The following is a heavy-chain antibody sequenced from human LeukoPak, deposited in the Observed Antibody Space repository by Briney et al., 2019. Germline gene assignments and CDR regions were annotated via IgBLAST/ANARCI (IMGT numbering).Heavy chain of an antibody. CDR3: ARVKAFSGGLDAFDI. CDR2: IYYSGST. J-gene: IGHJ3*02. D-gene: IGHD3-16*01. CDR1: GGSISSYY. Sequence: SETLSLTCTVSGGSISSYYWSWIRQPPGKGLEWIGYIYYSGSTNYNPSLKSRVTISVDTSKNQFSLKLSSVTAADTAVYYCARVKAFSGGLDAFDIWGQGTMVTVSS. V-gene: IGHV4-59*01.